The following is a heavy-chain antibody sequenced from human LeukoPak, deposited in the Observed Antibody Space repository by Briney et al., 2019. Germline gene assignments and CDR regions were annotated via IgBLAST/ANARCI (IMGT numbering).Heavy chain of an antibody. D-gene: IGHD6-13*01. CDR3: AKDLRVQLANYYFDY. CDR2: ISGSGGST. V-gene: IGHV3-23*01. Sequence: PGGSLRLSCAASGFTVSSNYMSWVRQAPGKGLEWVSAISGSGGSTYYADSVKGRFTISRDNSKNTLYLQMNSLRAEDTAVYYCAKDLRVQLANYYFDYWGQGTLVTVSS. J-gene: IGHJ4*02. CDR1: GFTVSSNY.